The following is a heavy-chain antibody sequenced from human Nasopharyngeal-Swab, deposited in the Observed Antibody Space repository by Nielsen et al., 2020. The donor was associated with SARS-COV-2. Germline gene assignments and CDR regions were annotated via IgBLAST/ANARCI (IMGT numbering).Heavy chain of an antibody. CDR3: AKRKVYGAGTFDY. J-gene: IGHJ4*02. CDR1: GFTFDTYA. Sequence: GESLNISCAASGFTFDTYAMSWVRQAPGKGLDWVSSISGSGHGHITYYADSVKGRFTISRDNSKSTLYLQMNGLRAEDTAIYYCAKRKVYGAGTFDYWGQGILVTVSS. CDR2: ISGSGHGHIT. D-gene: IGHD3-10*01. V-gene: IGHV3-23*01.